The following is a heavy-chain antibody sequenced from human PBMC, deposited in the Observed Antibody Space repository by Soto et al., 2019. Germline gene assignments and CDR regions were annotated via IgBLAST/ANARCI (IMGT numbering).Heavy chain of an antibody. CDR3: ARDPTNQLSAFDI. V-gene: IGHV4-38-2*02. CDR2: IYHSGST. D-gene: IGHD2-2*01. J-gene: IGHJ3*02. CDR1: GYSISSGYY. Sequence: PSETLSLTCAVSGYSISSGYYWGWIRQPPGKGLEWIGSIYHSGSTYYNPSLKSRVTISVDTSKNQFSLKLSSVTAADTAVYYCARDPTNQLSAFDIWGQGTMVTVPS.